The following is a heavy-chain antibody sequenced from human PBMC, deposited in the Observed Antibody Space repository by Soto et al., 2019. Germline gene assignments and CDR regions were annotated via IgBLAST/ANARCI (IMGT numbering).Heavy chain of an antibody. J-gene: IGHJ4*02. V-gene: IGHV3-66*01. Sequence: PGGSLRLSCAASGFTVSSNYMSWVRHAPEKRLEWLRFIYSVGSTYYADSVKGRFTISRDNSKNTLYLQMNSLRAEDTAVYYCASPWGVSGYHFDYWGQGTLVTFSS. CDR3: ASPWGVSGYHFDY. CDR2: IYSVGST. CDR1: GFTVSSNY. D-gene: IGHD3-22*01.